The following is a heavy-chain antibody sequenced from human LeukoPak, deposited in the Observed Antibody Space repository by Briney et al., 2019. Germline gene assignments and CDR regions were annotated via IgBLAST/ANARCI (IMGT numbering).Heavy chain of an antibody. Sequence: SETLSLTCTVSGGSISSSSYYWGWFRQPPGKGLEWIGSIYYSGSTYYNPSLKSRVTISVDTSKNQFSLKLSSVTAADTAVYYCARDWFGELYHYFDYWGQGTLVTVSS. CDR2: IYYSGST. CDR1: GGSISSSSYY. V-gene: IGHV4-39*07. CDR3: ARDWFGELYHYFDY. J-gene: IGHJ4*02. D-gene: IGHD3-10*01.